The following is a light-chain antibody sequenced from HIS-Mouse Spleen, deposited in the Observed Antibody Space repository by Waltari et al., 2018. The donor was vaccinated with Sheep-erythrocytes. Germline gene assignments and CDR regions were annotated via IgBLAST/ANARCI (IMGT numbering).Light chain of an antibody. CDR1: SSAVGGYNV. CDR2: DVS. Sequence: QSALPQPRSVSGSPGQSVTISCTGTSSAVGGYNVVSWYQQQPGKAPKLMIYDVSKRPSGVPDRFSGSKSGNTASLTISGLQAEDEADYYCCSYAGSYNHVFATGTKVTVL. J-gene: IGLJ1*01. CDR3: CSYAGSYNHV. V-gene: IGLV2-11*01.